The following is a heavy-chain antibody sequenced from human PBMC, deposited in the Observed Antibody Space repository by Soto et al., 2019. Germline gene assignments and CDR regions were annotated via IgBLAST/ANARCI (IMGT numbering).Heavy chain of an antibody. CDR2: ISAYNGNT. CDR3: ARDGFSGLLYVPYYYGMDV. V-gene: IGHV1-18*01. Sequence: GASVKVCCTDSGYTLTSYGISWVRQATKQGLEWMGWISAYNGNTNYAQKLQGRVTMTTDTSTSTAYMELRSLRSDDTAVYYCARDGFSGLLYVPYYYGMDVWGQGTTVTVSS. D-gene: IGHD2-2*02. CDR1: GYTLTSYG. J-gene: IGHJ6*02.